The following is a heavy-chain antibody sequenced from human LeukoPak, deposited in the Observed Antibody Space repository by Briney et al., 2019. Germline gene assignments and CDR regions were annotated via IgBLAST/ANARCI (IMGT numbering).Heavy chain of an antibody. D-gene: IGHD1-26*01. V-gene: IGHV3-53*01. CDR1: GFTVSSSY. Sequence: GGSLRLSCAASGFTVSSSYMSWVRQAPGKGLEWVSLIYSGGSTYYAASVKGRFTISRDNAKNTLYLQMNSLRAEDTAVYYCARGYSGSYRVDYWGQGTLVTVSS. CDR2: IYSGGST. CDR3: ARGYSGSYRVDY. J-gene: IGHJ4*02.